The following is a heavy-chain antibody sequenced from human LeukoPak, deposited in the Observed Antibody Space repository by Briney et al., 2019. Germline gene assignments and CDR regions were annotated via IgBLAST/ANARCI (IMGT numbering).Heavy chain of an antibody. CDR3: ARQNPTGRYSGSYPFDY. CDR1: GYSISSGCY. J-gene: IGHJ4*02. D-gene: IGHD1-26*01. CDR2: IYHSGST. Sequence: SETPSLTCTVSGYSISSGCYWGWIRQPPGKGLEWIGSIYHSGSTYYNPSLKSRVTISVDTSKNQFSLKLSSVTAADTAVYYCARQNPTGRYSGSYPFDYWGQGARVTVSS. V-gene: IGHV4-38-2*02.